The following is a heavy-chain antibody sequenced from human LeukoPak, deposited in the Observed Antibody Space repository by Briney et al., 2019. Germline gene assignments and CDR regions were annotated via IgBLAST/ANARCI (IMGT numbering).Heavy chain of an antibody. J-gene: IGHJ4*02. V-gene: IGHV3-48*01. Sequence: GGSLRLSCAASGFTFSSYSMNWVRQAPGKGREWVSYISSSSSTIYYADSVKGRFTISRDNAKNSLYLQINSLRAEDTAVYYCARNYYYGSGSYYFDYWGQGTLVTVSS. CDR2: ISSSSSTI. CDR1: GFTFSSYS. CDR3: ARNYYYGSGSYYFDY. D-gene: IGHD3-10*01.